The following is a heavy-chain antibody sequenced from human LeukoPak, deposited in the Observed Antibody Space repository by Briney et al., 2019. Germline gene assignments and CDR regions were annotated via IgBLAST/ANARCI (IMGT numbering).Heavy chain of an antibody. CDR2: ISAYNGNT. CDR1: GYTFTSYG. V-gene: IGHV1-18*01. CDR3: ARDTPPWYYGSGSYYGWMVYYFDY. Sequence: ASVKVSCKASGYTFTSYGISWVRQAPGQGLEWMGWISAYNGNTNYAQKLQGRVTMTTDTSTSTAYMELRSLRSDDTAVYYCARDTPPWYYGSGSYYGWMVYYFDYWGQGTLVTVSS. J-gene: IGHJ4*02. D-gene: IGHD3-10*01.